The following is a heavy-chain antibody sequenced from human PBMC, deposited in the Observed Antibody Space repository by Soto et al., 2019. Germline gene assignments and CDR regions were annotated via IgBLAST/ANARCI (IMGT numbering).Heavy chain of an antibody. CDR2: ISYDGSNK. V-gene: IGHV3-30*18. D-gene: IGHD1-26*01. Sequence: QVQLVEAGGGVVQPGRSLRLSCAASGFTLSSNGMPWVRQAPGKGLEWVAVISYDGSNKQYADSVKGRLTISRDNSKNTLFLQMNRRRAEDTAGYYCAKEKWEFSFAFELWGQGTMVTVSS. CDR3: AKEKWEFSFAFEL. CDR1: GFTLSSNG. J-gene: IGHJ3*01.